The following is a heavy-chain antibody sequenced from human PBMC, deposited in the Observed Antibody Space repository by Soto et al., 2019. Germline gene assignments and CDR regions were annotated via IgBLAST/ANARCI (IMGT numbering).Heavy chain of an antibody. CDR2: IYDNGTT. CDR1: GLTVSNAY. J-gene: IGHJ4*02. CDR3: AREGLYSGSYYVPDY. V-gene: IGHV3-66*01. Sequence: GGSLRLSCAASGLTVSNAYMAWVRQAPGMGLEWVSVIYDNGTTYYADSLKGRFTISRDNAKNSLYLQMNSLRAEDTAVYYCAREGLYSGSYYVPDYWGQGTLVTVSS. D-gene: IGHD1-26*01.